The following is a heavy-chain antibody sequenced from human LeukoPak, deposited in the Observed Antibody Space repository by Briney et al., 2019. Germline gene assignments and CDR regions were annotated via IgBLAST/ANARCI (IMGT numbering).Heavy chain of an antibody. J-gene: IGHJ3*02. V-gene: IGHV3-9*01. Sequence: GRSLRLSCAASGFTFDDYAMHWVRQAPGKGLEWVSGISWNSGSIGYADSVKGRFTISRDNAKNSLYLQMNSLRAEDTALYYCAKDIRVRGVIITYHDAFDIWGQGTLVTVSS. CDR1: GFTFDDYA. D-gene: IGHD3-10*01. CDR3: AKDIRVRGVIITYHDAFDI. CDR2: ISWNSGSI.